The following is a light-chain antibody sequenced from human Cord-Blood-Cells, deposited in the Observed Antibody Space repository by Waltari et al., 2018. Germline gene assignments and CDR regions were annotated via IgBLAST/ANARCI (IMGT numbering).Light chain of an antibody. J-gene: IGLJ3*02. CDR3: YAAADNNWV. CDR1: VLAKKY. Sequence: SYELTQPSSVSVSPGQTARNTCSGDVLAKKYARWFHQKPGQAPVLVIYKDSERPSGNPDRFSGSSSGTTVTLTIIGAQGEDEADYYCYAAADNNWVFGGGTKLTVL. CDR2: KDS. V-gene: IGLV3-27*01.